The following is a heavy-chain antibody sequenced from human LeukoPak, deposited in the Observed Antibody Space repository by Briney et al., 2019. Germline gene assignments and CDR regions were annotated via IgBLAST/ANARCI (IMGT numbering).Heavy chain of an antibody. J-gene: IGHJ4*02. CDR1: GYTFTGYY. Sequence: ASVKVSCKASGYTFTGYYMHWVRQVPGQGLEWMGWINPNSGGTNYAQKFQGRVTMTRDTSISTAYMELSRLRSDDTAVYYCARDRGRQWRLGYWGQGTLVTVSS. CDR2: INPNSGGT. CDR3: ARDRGRQWRLGY. V-gene: IGHV1-2*02. D-gene: IGHD6-19*01.